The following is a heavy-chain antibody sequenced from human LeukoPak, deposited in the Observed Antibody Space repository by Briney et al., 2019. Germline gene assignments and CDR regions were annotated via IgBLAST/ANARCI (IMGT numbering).Heavy chain of an antibody. CDR3: AKEGAASAFDI. V-gene: IGHV3-48*04. J-gene: IGHJ3*02. CDR1: GFTFSTYS. D-gene: IGHD1-26*01. Sequence: GGSLRLSCAASGFTFSTYSMNWVRQAPGKGLEWVSYINPSSTTIYYVDSVKGRFTISRDNAKNSLYLQMNSLRAEDTAVYYCAKEGAASAFDIWGQGSMVTVSS. CDR2: INPSSTTI.